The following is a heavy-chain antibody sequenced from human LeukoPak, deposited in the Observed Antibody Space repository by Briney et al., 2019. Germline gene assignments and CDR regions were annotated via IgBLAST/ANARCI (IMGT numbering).Heavy chain of an antibody. Sequence: GSLRLSCAASGFTFSTYNMNWVRQAPGKGLEWIGEINHSGSTNYNPSLKSRATISVDTSKNQFSLKLSSVTAADTAVYYCARDGYLAVDYWGQGTLVTVSS. V-gene: IGHV4-34*01. CDR1: GFTFSTYN. CDR2: INHSGST. CDR3: ARDGYLAVDY. D-gene: IGHD2-2*03. J-gene: IGHJ4*02.